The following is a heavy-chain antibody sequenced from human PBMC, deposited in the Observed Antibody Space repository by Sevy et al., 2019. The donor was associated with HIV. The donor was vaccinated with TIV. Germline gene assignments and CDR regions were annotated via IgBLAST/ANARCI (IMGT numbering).Heavy chain of an antibody. CDR3: AQSKGIQTSIDY. Sequence: ASVKVSCKASGYTFTRYYMHWVRQAPGQGLEWMGWINPNSGGTNYAQKFQGRVTMTRDTSISTAYMELSRLRSDDTAVYYCAQSKGIQTSIDYWGQGTLVTVSS. CDR1: GYTFTRYY. D-gene: IGHD5-18*01. V-gene: IGHV1-2*02. J-gene: IGHJ4*02. CDR2: INPNSGGT.